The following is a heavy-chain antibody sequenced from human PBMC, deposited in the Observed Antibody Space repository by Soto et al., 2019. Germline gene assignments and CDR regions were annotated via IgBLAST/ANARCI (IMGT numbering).Heavy chain of an antibody. CDR2: ISAYNGNT. J-gene: IGHJ3*02. CDR1: GYTFTSYG. Sequence: ASVKVSCKASGYTFTSYGISWVRQAPGQGLEWMGWISAYNGNTNYAQKLQGRVTMTTDTSTSTAYMELRSLRSDDTAVYYCARVLGSSGYRKKDAFDIWGQGTMVTVS. CDR3: ARVLGSSGYRKKDAFDI. V-gene: IGHV1-18*04. D-gene: IGHD3-22*01.